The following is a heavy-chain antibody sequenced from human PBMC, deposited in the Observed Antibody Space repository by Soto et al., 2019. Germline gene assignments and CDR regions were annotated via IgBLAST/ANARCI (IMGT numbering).Heavy chain of an antibody. J-gene: IGHJ4*02. Sequence: PSETLSLTCAVYGGSFSGYYWSWIRQPPGKGLEWIGEINHSGSTNYNPSLKSRVTISVDTSKNQFSLKLSSVTAADTAVYYCERGRAIMVYVLYPTPPFFDYWGQGTLVTVS. CDR2: INHSGST. V-gene: IGHV4-34*01. CDR1: GGSFSGYY. D-gene: IGHD2-8*01. CDR3: ERGRAIMVYVLYPTPPFFDY.